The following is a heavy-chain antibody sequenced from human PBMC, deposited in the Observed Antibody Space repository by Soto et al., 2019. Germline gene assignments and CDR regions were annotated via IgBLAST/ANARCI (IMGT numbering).Heavy chain of an antibody. J-gene: IGHJ4*02. D-gene: IGHD3-16*01. CDR3: AGLMAAFWGVFDH. V-gene: IGHV3-23*01. CDR1: GFTFNTYD. CDR2: ISGSGRKT. Sequence: GQLLASGGGLVQPGGSLRLSWAASGFTFNTYDMAWVRQATGKGPEWVSDISGSGRKTNYADTVKGRFTISRDNSKNTLYLQMITLTADDTAIYYCAGLMAAFWGVFDHWGPGTLVTVTS.